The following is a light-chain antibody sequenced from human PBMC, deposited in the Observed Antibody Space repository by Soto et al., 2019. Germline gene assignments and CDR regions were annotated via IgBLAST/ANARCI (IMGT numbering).Light chain of an antibody. CDR1: QTILYPSNNNNY. Sequence: DIVMTQSPDSLAVSLGERATINCKSSQTILYPSNNNNYLAWYQQRPGQPPRLLFYWASTRESGVPERFSGSGSGTDFTLTISSLRAEDVAVYYCQQYYSTPWTFGQVTKVEIK. J-gene: IGKJ1*01. V-gene: IGKV4-1*01. CDR3: QQYYSTPWT. CDR2: WAS.